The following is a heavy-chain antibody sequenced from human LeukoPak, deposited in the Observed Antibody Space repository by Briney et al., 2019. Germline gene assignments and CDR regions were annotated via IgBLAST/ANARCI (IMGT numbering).Heavy chain of an antibody. CDR2: INSDERTT. D-gene: IGHD5-12*01. CDR1: GLSLSFDC. J-gene: IGHJ4*02. V-gene: IGHV3-74*01. Sequence: GGSLRLSCAASGLSLSFDCMHWVRQGPGKGLVWVSFINSDERTTAYADSVKGRFSISRDNAKNTLDLQMNNLRAEDTALYFCATGIINGYEHRGLGTLVTVSS. CDR3: ATGIINGYEH.